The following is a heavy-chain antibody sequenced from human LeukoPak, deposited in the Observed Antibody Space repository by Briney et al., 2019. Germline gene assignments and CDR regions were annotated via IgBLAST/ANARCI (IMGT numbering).Heavy chain of an antibody. V-gene: IGHV3-23*01. CDR1: GFTFSNYA. D-gene: IGHD3-22*01. CDR2: ISGSGDST. J-gene: IGHJ5*02. Sequence: TGGSLRLSCAASGFTFSNYAMRWVRQAPGKGLEWVSGISGSGDSTYYADSVKGRFTISRDNSKNTLYLQMNSLRAEDTAVYYCAKDPTHFRVWDDYDNTRLNHWGQGTLVTVSS. CDR3: AKDPTHFRVWDDYDNTRLNH.